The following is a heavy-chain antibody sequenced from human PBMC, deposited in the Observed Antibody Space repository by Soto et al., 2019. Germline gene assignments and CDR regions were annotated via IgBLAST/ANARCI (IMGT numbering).Heavy chain of an antibody. V-gene: IGHV3-48*01. J-gene: IGHJ3*02. CDR1: GFTFSSYS. D-gene: IGHD3-22*01. CDR2: ISSSSSTI. Sequence: GGSLRLSCAASGFTFSSYSMNWVRQAPGKGLEWVSYISSSSSTIYYADSVKGRFTISRDNAKNSLYLQMNSLRAEDTAAYYCARGDFYDSSGPFSDAFDIWGQGTMVTVSS. CDR3: ARGDFYDSSGPFSDAFDI.